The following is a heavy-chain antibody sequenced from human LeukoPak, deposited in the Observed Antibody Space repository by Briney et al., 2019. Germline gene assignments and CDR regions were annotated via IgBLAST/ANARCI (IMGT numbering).Heavy chain of an antibody. V-gene: IGHV1-69*13. Sequence: SVKVSCKASGGTFSSYAISWVPQAPGQGLEWMGGIIPIFGTASYAQKFQGRVTITAAESTSTAYMELSSLRSEDTAVYYCARYYYDSSGYYYYFDYCGQATLVTVSS. CDR1: GGTFSSYA. CDR3: ARYYYDSSGYYYYFDY. J-gene: IGHJ4*02. D-gene: IGHD3-22*01. CDR2: IIPIFGTA.